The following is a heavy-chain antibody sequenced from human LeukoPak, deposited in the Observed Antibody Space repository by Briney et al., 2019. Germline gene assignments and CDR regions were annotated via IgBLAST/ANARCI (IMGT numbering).Heavy chain of an antibody. Sequence: ASVKVSCKASGYTFSSYDINWVRQATGQGLEWMGWMNPNSGNTGYAQKFQGGVTMTRNTSISTAYMELSSLRSEDTAVYYCARGQKSALTYGSGTYAYYFDYCGQGTLVTVSS. D-gene: IGHD3-10*01. CDR1: GYTFSSYD. J-gene: IGHJ4*02. V-gene: IGHV1-8*01. CDR3: ARGQKSALTYGSGTYAYYFDY. CDR2: MNPNSGNT.